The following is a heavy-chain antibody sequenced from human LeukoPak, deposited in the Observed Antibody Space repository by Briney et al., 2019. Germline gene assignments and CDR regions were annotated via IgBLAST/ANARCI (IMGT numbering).Heavy chain of an antibody. CDR2: IWYDGSNK. V-gene: IGHV3-33*08. CDR1: GFTFSSYA. Sequence: GGSLRLSCAASGFTFSSYAMHWVRQAPGKGLEWVAVIWYDGSNKYYADSVKGRFTISRDNSKNTLYLQMNSLRAEDTAVYYCARDIEVLTGYYLDYWGQGTLVTVSS. J-gene: IGHJ4*02. D-gene: IGHD2-21*02. CDR3: ARDIEVLTGYYLDY.